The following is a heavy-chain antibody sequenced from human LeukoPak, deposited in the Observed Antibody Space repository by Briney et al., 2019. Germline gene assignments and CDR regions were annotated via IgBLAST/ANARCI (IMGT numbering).Heavy chain of an antibody. CDR2: ISYDGNNK. CDR3: AKDIYYYDSSNYQSPRGIDY. J-gene: IGHJ4*02. V-gene: IGHV3-30*18. CDR1: GFIFSSYG. D-gene: IGHD3-22*01. Sequence: PGRSLRLSCETSGFIFSSYGIHWVRQAPGKGLEWVAVISYDGNNKYYADSVKGRFTISRDNSKNTSYLQMNSLRAEDTAVYYCAKDIYYYDSSNYQSPRGIDYWGQGTLLTVSS.